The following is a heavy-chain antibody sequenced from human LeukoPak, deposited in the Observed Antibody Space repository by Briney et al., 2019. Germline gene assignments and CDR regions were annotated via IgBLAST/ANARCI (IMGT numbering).Heavy chain of an antibody. J-gene: IGHJ4*02. D-gene: IGHD2-2*01. V-gene: IGHV1-2*02. CDR3: ARQLICSSTSCYVAFDY. Sequence: ASVKVSCKASGYTFTGYYMRWVRQAPGQGLEWMGWINPNSGGTNYAQKFQGRVTMTRDTSISTAYMELSRLRSDDTAVYYCARQLICSSTSCYVAFDYWGQGTLVTVSS. CDR2: INPNSGGT. CDR1: GYTFTGYY.